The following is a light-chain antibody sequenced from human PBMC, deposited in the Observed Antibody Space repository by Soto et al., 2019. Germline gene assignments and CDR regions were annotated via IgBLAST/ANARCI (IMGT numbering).Light chain of an antibody. Sequence: EIVMTQSPATRSVSPGEGATLSCKASQNVYNNLAWYQQRPGQPPRLLIYDASTRATGISARFSGSGYGTEFTPTISSLQSEDFAVYFCQQCRNWPLTFGGGTKVEIK. CDR2: DAS. CDR3: QQCRNWPLT. J-gene: IGKJ4*01. V-gene: IGKV3-15*01. CDR1: QNVYNN.